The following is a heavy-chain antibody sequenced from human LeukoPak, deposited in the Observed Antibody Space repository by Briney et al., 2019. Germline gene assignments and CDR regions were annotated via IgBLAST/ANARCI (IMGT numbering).Heavy chain of an antibody. CDR2: INSDGINT. J-gene: IGHJ4*02. CDR1: GFTFSNYW. CDR3: ARDMIRGVVNN. V-gene: IGHV3-74*01. D-gene: IGHD3-10*01. Sequence: PGGSLRLSCAASGFTFSNYWMHWVRQAPGKGLVWVSRINSDGINTSYADSVKGRFTISRDNAKNRLYMQMNSLRVEDTAVYYCARDMIRGVVNNWGQGALVTVSS.